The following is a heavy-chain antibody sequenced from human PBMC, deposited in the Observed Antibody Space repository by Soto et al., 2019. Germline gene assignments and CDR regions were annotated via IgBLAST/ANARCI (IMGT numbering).Heavy chain of an antibody. V-gene: IGHV3-23*01. Sequence: GGSLRLSCAASGLTFSSYAMSWVRQAPGKGLEWVSAITGSDGNTYYADSVKGRFTISRDNSKNTLYLQMNSLRADDTAVYYCAKTVSTTWAFDYWGQGTLVTVSS. CDR2: ITGSDGNT. D-gene: IGHD2-2*01. CDR1: GLTFSSYA. CDR3: AKTVSTTWAFDY. J-gene: IGHJ4*02.